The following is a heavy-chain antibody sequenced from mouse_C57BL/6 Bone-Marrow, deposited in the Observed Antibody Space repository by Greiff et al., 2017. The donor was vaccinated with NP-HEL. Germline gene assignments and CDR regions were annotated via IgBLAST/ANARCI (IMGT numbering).Heavy chain of an antibody. CDR2: INPNYGTT. CDR3: TTRGYGRPWFAY. J-gene: IGHJ3*01. V-gene: IGHV1-39*01. CDR1: GYSFTDYN. D-gene: IGHD1-1*02. Sequence: VQLQQSGPELVKPGASVKISCKASGYSFTDYNMNWVKQSTGQSLEWIGVINPNYGTTSYNQKFKGTATLTADTSSNTAYLQLSSLTSEDTAVYYCTTRGYGRPWFAYWGQGTLVTVSA.